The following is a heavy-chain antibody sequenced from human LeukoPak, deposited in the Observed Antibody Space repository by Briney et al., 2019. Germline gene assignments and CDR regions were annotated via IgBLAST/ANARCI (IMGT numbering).Heavy chain of an antibody. V-gene: IGHV4-59*01. Sequence: PSETLSLTCTVSGGSFSSYYRSWIRQPPGKGLEWIGYIYYSGSTNYNPSLKSRVTISVDTTKTQFSLKLSSVTAADTAVYYCARAPYYYDSSGYGAFDIWGQGTMVSVSS. CDR2: IYYSGST. CDR3: ARAPYYYDSSGYGAFDI. D-gene: IGHD3-22*01. CDR1: GGSFSSYY. J-gene: IGHJ3*02.